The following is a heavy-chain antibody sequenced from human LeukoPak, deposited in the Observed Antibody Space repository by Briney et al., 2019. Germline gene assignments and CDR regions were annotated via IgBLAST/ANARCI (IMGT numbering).Heavy chain of an antibody. J-gene: IGHJ4*02. Sequence: SETLSLTCTVSVYSISSGYYWGWIRQPPGRGLEWIGSIYHSGSIYYNPSLKSRVTISVDTSKNQFSLKLSSVTAADTAVYYCARDLFDYGDLYYLDYWGQETLVTVSS. V-gene: IGHV4-38-2*02. CDR1: VYSISSGYY. CDR3: ARDLFDYGDLYYLDY. CDR2: IYHSGSI. D-gene: IGHD4-17*01.